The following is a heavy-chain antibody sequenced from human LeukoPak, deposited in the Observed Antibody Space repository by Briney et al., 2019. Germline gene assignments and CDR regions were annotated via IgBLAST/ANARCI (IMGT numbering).Heavy chain of an antibody. CDR3: ATYSRPPSIDY. CDR2: ISGSGGTT. Sequence: GGSLRLSCAASGFTFSSYDMHWVRQAPGKGLEWVSAISGSGGTTYYADSVKGRFTISRDNSKNTLYPQMNSLRAEDTAVYYCATYSRPPSIDYWGQGTLVTVSS. V-gene: IGHV3-23*01. J-gene: IGHJ4*02. D-gene: IGHD6-13*01. CDR1: GFTFSSYD.